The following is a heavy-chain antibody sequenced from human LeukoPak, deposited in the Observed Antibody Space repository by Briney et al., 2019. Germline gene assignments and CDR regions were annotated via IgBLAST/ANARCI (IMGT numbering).Heavy chain of an antibody. CDR3: ARGRPSTSLSSSWYVFKRKGYYFDY. CDR2: FDPEDGET. Sequence: EASVKVSCKVSGYTLTELSMHWVRQAPGKGLEWMGGFDPEDGETIYAQKFQGRVTMTEDTSTDTAYMELSSLRSEDTAVYYCARGRPSTSLSSSWYVFKRKGYYFDYWGQGTLVTVSS. D-gene: IGHD6-13*01. J-gene: IGHJ4*02. CDR1: GYTLTELS. V-gene: IGHV1-24*01.